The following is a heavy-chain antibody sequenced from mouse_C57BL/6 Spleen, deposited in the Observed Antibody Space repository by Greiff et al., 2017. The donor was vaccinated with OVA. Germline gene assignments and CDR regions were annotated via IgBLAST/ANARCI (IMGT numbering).Heavy chain of an antibody. Sequence: QVQLQQPGAELVKPGASVQMSCKASGYTFTSYWITWVKQRPGQGLEWIGDIYPGSGSTNYNEKFKSKATLTVDTSSSTAYMQLSSLTSEDSAVYYCARSSTTVVDPYYFDYWGQGTTLTVSS. CDR3: ARSSTTVVDPYYFDY. CDR2: IYPGSGST. D-gene: IGHD1-1*01. CDR1: GYTFTSYW. V-gene: IGHV1-55*01. J-gene: IGHJ2*01.